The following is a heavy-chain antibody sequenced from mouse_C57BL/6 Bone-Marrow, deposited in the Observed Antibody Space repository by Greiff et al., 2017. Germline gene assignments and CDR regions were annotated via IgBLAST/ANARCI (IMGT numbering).Heavy chain of an antibody. V-gene: IGHV1-81*01. CDR3: SSVSTTGVGTGFAY. CDR1: GYTFTSYG. D-gene: IGHD1-1*01. CDR2: IYPRSGNT. J-gene: IGHJ3*01. Sequence: LVESGAELARPGASVKLSCKASGYTFTSYGISWVKQRTGQGLEWIGEIYPRSGNTYYNEKFKSKATLTADKSSSTAYMVLRSLTSEDSAVYVCSSVSTTGVGTGFAYWGQGTLVTVSA.